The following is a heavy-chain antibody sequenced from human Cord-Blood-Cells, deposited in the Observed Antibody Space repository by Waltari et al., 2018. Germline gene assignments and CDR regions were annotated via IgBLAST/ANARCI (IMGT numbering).Heavy chain of an antibody. Sequence: QVQLVQSGAEVKKPGASVKVSCKAAGYTFTAYYLHWVRPAPGQGLEWMGWINPNSGGTNYAQKFQGRVTMTRDTSISTAYMELSRLRSDDTAVYYCARAPVQLEPGNFDYWGQGTLVTVSS. CDR2: INPNSGGT. V-gene: IGHV1-2*02. J-gene: IGHJ4*02. CDR3: ARAPVQLEPGNFDY. CDR1: GYTFTAYY. D-gene: IGHD1-1*01.